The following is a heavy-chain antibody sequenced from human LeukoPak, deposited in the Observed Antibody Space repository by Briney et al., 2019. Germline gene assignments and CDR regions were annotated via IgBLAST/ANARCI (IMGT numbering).Heavy chain of an antibody. V-gene: IGHV1-18*01. Sequence: GASVKVSCKAFGYTFTSYGISWVRQAPGQGLEWMGLINPGGDNTDYAQNFQGRVTMTRDTSTSTAYMELSRLTSDDTAVYFCATWGLHFDIWGQGTMVIVAS. CDR1: GYTFTSYG. D-gene: IGHD3-16*01. CDR3: ATWGLHFDI. J-gene: IGHJ3*02. CDR2: INPGGDNT.